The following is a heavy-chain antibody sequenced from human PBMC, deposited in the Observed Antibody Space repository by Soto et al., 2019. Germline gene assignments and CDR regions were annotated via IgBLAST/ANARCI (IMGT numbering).Heavy chain of an antibody. CDR1: GFTFSNFG. Sequence: PGGSLRLSCEASGFTFSNFGMNWVRQAPGKGLEWVARVWYDGSNKYYADSVKGRFTVSRDNSKNTLYLQMNSLRAEDTAVYYCGSSGRGDFTAMVNYFYYGMDVWGQGTTVTVSS. V-gene: IGHV3-33*01. CDR2: VWYDGSNK. J-gene: IGHJ6*02. CDR3: GSSGRGDFTAMVNYFYYGMDV. D-gene: IGHD5-18*01.